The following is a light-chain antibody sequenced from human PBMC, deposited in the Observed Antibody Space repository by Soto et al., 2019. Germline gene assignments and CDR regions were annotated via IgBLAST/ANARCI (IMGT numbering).Light chain of an antibody. V-gene: IGKV3-20*01. CDR3: QQYGSSPST. J-gene: IGKJ1*01. CDR1: QSVSSN. CDR2: GAS. Sequence: EILMTQSPPTLSVSPGARATLSCRASQSVSSNLAWYQHKPGQAPRLLIYGASPRATGIPGRFSGSGSGTDFTLTISGLEPEDFAVYYCQQYGSSPSTFGQGTKVDIK.